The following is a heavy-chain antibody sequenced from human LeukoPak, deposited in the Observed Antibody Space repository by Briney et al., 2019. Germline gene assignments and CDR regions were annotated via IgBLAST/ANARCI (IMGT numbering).Heavy chain of an antibody. J-gene: IGHJ4*02. D-gene: IGHD2-15*01. CDR3: ARVHWYCSGGSCYLLDY. Sequence: ASVKVSCKASGYTFTGYYMHWVRQAPGQGLEWMGWINPNSGGTNYAQKFQGRVTMTRDTSISTAYMEPSRLRSDDTAVYYCARVHWYCSGGSCYLLDYWGQGTLVTVSS. CDR1: GYTFTGYY. CDR2: INPNSGGT. V-gene: IGHV1-2*02.